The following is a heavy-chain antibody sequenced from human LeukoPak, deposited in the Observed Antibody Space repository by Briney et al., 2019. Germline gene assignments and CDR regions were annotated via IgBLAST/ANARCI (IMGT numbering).Heavy chain of an antibody. CDR1: GFTFSNYA. Sequence: GGSLRLSCAASGFTFSNYAMHWVRQAPGKWLEWVAVISYDRSNKYYADSVKGRFTISRDNSRNTLYLQMNSLRAEDTAVYYCARGRDYSNPDYWGQGTLVTVSS. D-gene: IGHD4-11*01. J-gene: IGHJ4*02. V-gene: IGHV3-30-3*01. CDR3: ARGRDYSNPDY. CDR2: ISYDRSNK.